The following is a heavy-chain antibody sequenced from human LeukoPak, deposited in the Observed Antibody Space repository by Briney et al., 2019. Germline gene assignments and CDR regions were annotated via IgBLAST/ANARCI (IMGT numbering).Heavy chain of an antibody. CDR2: MNPNSGKT. CDR1: GYTFTSYD. J-gene: IGHJ4*02. CDR3: ARTYYDFWSGYYNY. Sequence: ASVKVSCKASGYTFTSYDINWVRQATGQGLEWMGWMNPNSGKTGYAQKFQGRVTMTRNTSISTAYMELSSLRSEDTAVYYCARTYYDFWSGYYNYWGQGTLATVSS. V-gene: IGHV1-8*01. D-gene: IGHD3-3*01.